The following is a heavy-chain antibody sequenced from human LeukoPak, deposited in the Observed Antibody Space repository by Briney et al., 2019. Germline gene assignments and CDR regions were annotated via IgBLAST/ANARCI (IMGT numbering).Heavy chain of an antibody. CDR2: INPNSGGT. V-gene: IGHV1-2*02. J-gene: IGHJ4*02. D-gene: IGHD3-10*01. Sequence: GASVKVPCKASGYTFTGYYMHWVRQASGQGLEWMGWINPNSGGTNYAQKFQGRVTMTRDTSISTAYMELSRLRSDDTAVYYCARDMVRGVRTAGYWGQGTLVTVSS. CDR3: ARDMVRGVRTAGY. CDR1: GYTFTGYY.